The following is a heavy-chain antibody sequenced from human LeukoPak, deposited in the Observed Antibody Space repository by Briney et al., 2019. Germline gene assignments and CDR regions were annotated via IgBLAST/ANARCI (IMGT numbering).Heavy chain of an antibody. D-gene: IGHD1-26*01. CDR2: IKQDGSEK. J-gene: IGHJ5*02. V-gene: IGHV3-7*01. Sequence: GGSLRLSCAASGFTFSSYWMGWVRQAPGMGLEWVATIKQDGSEKYYLDSVKGRFTISRDNAKNSLSLQMNSLRAEDTAVYYCAGARGWEFSSWGQGTLVTVSS. CDR3: AGARGWEFSS. CDR1: GFTFSSYW.